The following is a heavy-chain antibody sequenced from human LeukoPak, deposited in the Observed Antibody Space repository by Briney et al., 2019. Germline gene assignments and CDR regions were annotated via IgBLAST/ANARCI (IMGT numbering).Heavy chain of an antibody. Sequence: ASVKVSCKASGYTFTGYYMHWVRQAPGQGLEGRGWINPNSGGTNYAQKLEGRVTMTRDTSISTAYMELSRLRSDDTAVYYCARAVGATKWFDPWGQGTLVTVSS. J-gene: IGHJ5*02. V-gene: IGHV1-2*02. D-gene: IGHD1-26*01. CDR3: ARAVGATKWFDP. CDR1: GYTFTGYY. CDR2: INPNSGGT.